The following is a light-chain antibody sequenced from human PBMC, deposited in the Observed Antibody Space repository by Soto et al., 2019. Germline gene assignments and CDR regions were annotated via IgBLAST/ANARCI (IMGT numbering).Light chain of an antibody. V-gene: IGKV3-20*01. Sequence: EIVLTQSPGTLSLSPGERATLSCRASQSVSSNYLAWYQHKPGQAPRLLIYGASNRATGIPDKFSGSGSGTDFTLTISRLEPEDFAVYYCQQYGSSPVTFGQGTKLEIK. CDR1: QSVSSNY. CDR2: GAS. J-gene: IGKJ2*01. CDR3: QQYGSSPVT.